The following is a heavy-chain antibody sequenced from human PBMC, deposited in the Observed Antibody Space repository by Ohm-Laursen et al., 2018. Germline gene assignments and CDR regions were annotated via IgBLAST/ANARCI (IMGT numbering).Heavy chain of an antibody. Sequence: SLRLSCAASGFTFSSYGMHWVRQAPGKGLEWVAVISYDGSNKYYADSVKGRFTISRDNSKNTLYLQMNSLRAEDTAVYYCATNARSSGWDDYWGQGTLVTVSS. CDR1: GFTFSSYG. D-gene: IGHD6-19*01. V-gene: IGHV3-30*03. J-gene: IGHJ4*02. CDR3: ATNARSSGWDDY. CDR2: ISYDGSNK.